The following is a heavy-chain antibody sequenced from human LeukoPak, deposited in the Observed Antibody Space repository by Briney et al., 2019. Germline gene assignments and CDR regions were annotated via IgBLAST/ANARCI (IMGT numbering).Heavy chain of an antibody. CDR2: INSDATST. J-gene: IGHJ4*02. CDR1: GFTFSSYW. D-gene: IGHD4-23*01. V-gene: IGHV3-74*01. CDR3: AKRADYGANSYDY. Sequence: QSGGSLRLSCGASGFTFSSYWMHWVRQAPGKGLVWVSRINSDATSTSYADSVKGRFTISRDNAKNTMYLQMNSLRAEDTAVYYCAKRADYGANSYDYWGQGTLVTVSS.